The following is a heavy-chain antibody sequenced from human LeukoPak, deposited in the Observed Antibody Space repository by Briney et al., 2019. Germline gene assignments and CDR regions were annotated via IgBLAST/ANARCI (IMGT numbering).Heavy chain of an antibody. CDR2: FSTSSSYT. CDR3: ASDSFGSGRLHWFDP. Sequence: GASLRLSCAASGFTFSDYYMIWMRRSPARGLEWLSYFSTSSSYTNYAHSVKGRFTISRDNAKHSLYLPMSSLRAEDTAVYYCASDSFGSGRLHWFDPWGQGTLVTVCS. V-gene: IGHV3-11*06. J-gene: IGHJ5*02. CDR1: GFTFSDYY. D-gene: IGHD3-10*01.